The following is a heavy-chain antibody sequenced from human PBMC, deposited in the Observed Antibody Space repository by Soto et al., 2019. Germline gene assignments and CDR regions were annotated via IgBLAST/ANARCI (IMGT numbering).Heavy chain of an antibody. J-gene: IGHJ4*02. V-gene: IGHV1-69*13. Sequence: SGKVSCKASGGTFSSYAISWVRQAPGQGLEWMGGIIPIFGTANYAQKFQGRVTITADESTSTAYMELSSLRSEDTAVYYCARPLRYFDWGPFDYWGQGTLVTVSS. CDR3: ARPLRYFDWGPFDY. CDR1: GGTFSSYA. CDR2: IIPIFGTA. D-gene: IGHD3-9*01.